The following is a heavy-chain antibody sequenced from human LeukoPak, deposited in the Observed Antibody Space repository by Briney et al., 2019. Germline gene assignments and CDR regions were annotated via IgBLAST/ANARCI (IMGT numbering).Heavy chain of an antibody. V-gene: IGHV4-59*01. CDR2: IYYSGST. J-gene: IGHJ6*03. CDR1: GGSLSSYY. D-gene: IGHD5-18*01. CDR3: AGGYSYGSTYYYMDV. Sequence: SETLSLTCTVSGGSLSSYYWSWIRQPPGRGVECVGYIYYSGSTHYNPSLKSRVTISVDTSKNQYSLKLSSVTAADTAVYYCAGGYSYGSTYYYMDVWGKGTTVTISS.